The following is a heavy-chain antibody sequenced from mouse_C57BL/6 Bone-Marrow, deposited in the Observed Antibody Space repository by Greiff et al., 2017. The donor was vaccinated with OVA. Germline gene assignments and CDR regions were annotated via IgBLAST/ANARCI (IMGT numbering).Heavy chain of an antibody. Sequence: EVKVVESGGGLVQSGRSLRLSCATSGFTFSDLYMEWVRQAPGKGLEWIAASRNKANDYTTEYSASVKGRFIVSRDTSQSILYLQMNALRAEDTAIYYCARDAEDYGFAYWGQGTLVTVSA. CDR3: ARDAEDYGFAY. CDR2: SRNKANDYTT. V-gene: IGHV7-1*01. CDR1: GFTFSDLY. J-gene: IGHJ3*01. D-gene: IGHD1-2*01.